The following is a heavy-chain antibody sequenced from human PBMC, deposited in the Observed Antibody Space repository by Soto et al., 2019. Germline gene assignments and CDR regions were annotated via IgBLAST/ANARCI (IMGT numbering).Heavy chain of an antibody. V-gene: IGHV1-2*04. CDR1: GYTFTGYY. J-gene: IGHJ4*02. CDR3: ARALSDSSGYYYN. CDR2: INPNSGGT. D-gene: IGHD3-22*01. Sequence: VSVKVSCTASGYTFTGYYMHWVRQAPGQGLEWMGWINPNSGGTNYAQKFQGWVTMTRDTSISTAYMELSRLRSDDTAVYYCARALSDSSGYYYNWGQGTLVTVSS.